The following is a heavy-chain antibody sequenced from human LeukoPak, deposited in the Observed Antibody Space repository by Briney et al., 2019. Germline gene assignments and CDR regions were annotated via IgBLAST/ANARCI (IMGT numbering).Heavy chain of an antibody. J-gene: IGHJ5*02. D-gene: IGHD6-13*01. Sequence: SETLSLTCTVSGGSISSSSYYWGWIRQPPGKGLEWIGSIYYSGSTYYNPSLKSRVTISVDTSKNQFSLKLSSVTAADTAVYYCARHVNIAAPPVDPWGQGTLVTVSS. CDR1: GGSISSSSYY. CDR2: IYYSGST. V-gene: IGHV4-39*01. CDR3: ARHVNIAAPPVDP.